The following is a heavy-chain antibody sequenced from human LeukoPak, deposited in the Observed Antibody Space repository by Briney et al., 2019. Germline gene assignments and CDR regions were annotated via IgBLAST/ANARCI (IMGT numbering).Heavy chain of an antibody. V-gene: IGHV3-74*01. D-gene: IGHD3-9*01. CDR2: INSDGSST. CDR1: GFTFSSYW. Sequence: GGSLRLSCAASGFTFSSYWMHWVRQAPGKGLVWVSRINSDGSSTSYADSVKGRFTISRDNAKNSLYLQMNSLRAEDTAVYYCARDRYFDWLRTYYFDYWGQGTLVTVSS. J-gene: IGHJ4*02. CDR3: ARDRYFDWLRTYYFDY.